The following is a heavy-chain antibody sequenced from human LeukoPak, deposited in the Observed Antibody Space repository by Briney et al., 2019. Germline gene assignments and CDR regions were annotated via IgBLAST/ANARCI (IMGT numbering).Heavy chain of an antibody. V-gene: IGHV3-74*01. CDR3: ARGQSPVGTRFDP. Sequence: GGSLRLSCAASGFTFSSYWMHWVRQAPGKGLVWVSRINSDGSSTNYADSVKGRFTISRDNAKNTLYLQMNSLRAEDTAVYYSARGQSPVGTRFDPWGQGTLVTVSS. CDR1: GFTFSSYW. J-gene: IGHJ5*02. D-gene: IGHD5-12*01. CDR2: INSDGSST.